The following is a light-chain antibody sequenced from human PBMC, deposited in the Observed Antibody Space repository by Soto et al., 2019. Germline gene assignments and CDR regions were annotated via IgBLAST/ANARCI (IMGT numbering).Light chain of an antibody. CDR2: WAS. V-gene: IGKV4-1*01. J-gene: IGKJ3*01. CDR1: QNLLHRSVNQNY. Sequence: IVLTQSPASLAVSLGERATINCKSRQNLLHRSVNQNYVTWYQQKPGQPPKLLIYWASTRESGVPDRFSGSGSGTDFTLTISSLEPEDFAVYYCQQRNNWPSTTFGPGTKVDIK. CDR3: QQRNNWPSTT.